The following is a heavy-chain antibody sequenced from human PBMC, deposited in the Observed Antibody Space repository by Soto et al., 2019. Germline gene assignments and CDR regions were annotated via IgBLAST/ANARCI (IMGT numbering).Heavy chain of an antibody. D-gene: IGHD6-19*01. Sequence: ASVKVSCKTSGHTFTGYYLHWVRQAPGQGLEWMGWINPNSGGTNYAQKLQGRVTMTTDTSTSTAYMELRSLRSDDTAVYYCARAPPMQWLVMSSGMDVWGQGTTVTVSS. J-gene: IGHJ6*02. CDR2: INPNSGGT. CDR1: GHTFTGYY. CDR3: ARAPPMQWLVMSSGMDV. V-gene: IGHV1-2*02.